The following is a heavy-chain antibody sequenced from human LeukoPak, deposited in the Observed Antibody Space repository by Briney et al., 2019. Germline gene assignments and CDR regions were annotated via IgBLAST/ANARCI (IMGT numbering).Heavy chain of an antibody. V-gene: IGHV3-30*02. Sequence: GGSLRLSCAASGFTFSSYGMHWVRQAPGKGLGWVAFIRYDGSNKYYADSVKGRFTISRDNSKNTLYLQMNSLRAEDTAVYYCAKGVGSSGYFFDYWGQGTLVTVSS. D-gene: IGHD3-22*01. CDR2: IRYDGSNK. CDR1: GFTFSSYG. J-gene: IGHJ4*02. CDR3: AKGVGSSGYFFDY.